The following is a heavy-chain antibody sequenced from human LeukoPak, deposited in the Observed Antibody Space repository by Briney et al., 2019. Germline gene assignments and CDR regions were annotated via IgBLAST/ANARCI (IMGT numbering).Heavy chain of an antibody. J-gene: IGHJ4*02. CDR2: IYYSGST. D-gene: IGHD1-1*01. CDR3: ARHAGLQISRVDYFDY. V-gene: IGHV4-39*01. CDR1: GGSVSSSSYY. Sequence: PSETLSLTCTVSGGSVSSSSYYWGWIRQPPGKGLEWIGSIYYSGSTYYNPSLKSRVTISVDTSKNQFSLKLSSVTAADTAVYYCARHAGLQISRVDYFDYWGQGTLVTVSS.